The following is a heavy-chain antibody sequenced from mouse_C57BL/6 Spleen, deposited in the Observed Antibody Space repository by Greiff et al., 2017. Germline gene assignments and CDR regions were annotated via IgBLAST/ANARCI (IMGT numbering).Heavy chain of an antibody. CDR3: ARDGLYDGYYAWFAY. CDR2: ISYDGSN. CDR1: GYSITSGYY. Sequence: EVHLVESGPGLVKPSQSLSLTCSVTGYSITSGYYWNWIRQFPGNKLEWMGYISYDGSNNYNPSLKNRISITRDTSKNQFFLKLNSVTTEDTATYYCARDGLYDGYYAWFAYWGQGTLVTVSA. D-gene: IGHD2-3*01. J-gene: IGHJ3*01. V-gene: IGHV3-6*01.